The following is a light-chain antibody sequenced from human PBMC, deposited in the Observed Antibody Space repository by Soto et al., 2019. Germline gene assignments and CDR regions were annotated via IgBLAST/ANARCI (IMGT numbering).Light chain of an antibody. V-gene: IGLV1-51*01. CDR1: SSNIGRDY. CDR3: ATWDFTLNGGV. Sequence: QAVLTQPPSVSAAPGAKVIISCSGSSSNIGRDYVSWFQQVPGTAPKLLIYDTDKRPSDIPDRFSGSKSGTSATLDITGLQTEDEADYYCATWDFTLNGGVFGAGTKLTVL. J-gene: IGLJ3*02. CDR2: DTD.